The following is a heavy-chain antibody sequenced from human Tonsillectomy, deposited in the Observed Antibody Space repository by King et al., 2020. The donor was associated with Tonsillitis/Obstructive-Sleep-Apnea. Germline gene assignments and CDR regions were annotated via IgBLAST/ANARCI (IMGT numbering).Heavy chain of an antibody. D-gene: IGHD3-3*01. CDR3: ARDSEQVLAWFDY. CDR1: GFTFSSYW. CDR2: IKQDGSEK. V-gene: IGHV3-7*03. J-gene: IGHJ4*02. Sequence: VQLVESGGGLVQPGGSLRLSCAASGFTFSSYWMSWVRQAPGKGLEWVANIKQDGSEKYYVDSVKGRFTISRDNAKNSLYLQMNSLRAEDTAVYYCARDSEQVLAWFDYWGQGTLVTVSS.